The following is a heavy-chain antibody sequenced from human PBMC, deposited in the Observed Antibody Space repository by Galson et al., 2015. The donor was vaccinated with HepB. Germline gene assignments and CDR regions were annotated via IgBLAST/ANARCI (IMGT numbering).Heavy chain of an antibody. J-gene: IGHJ6*02. D-gene: IGHD3-3*01. CDR3: VRGRYDDWSGFQLYYHYGMDV. Sequence: LRLSCAASGFTFNSCWMHWFRQAPGKGLVWVSRINTDGSNTNFADSVKGRFTISRDNAKNMLYLQMNSLRAEDTAIYYCVRGRYDDWSGFQLYYHYGMDVWGPGTTVTVSS. CDR2: INTDGSNT. CDR1: GFTFNSCW. V-gene: IGHV3-74*01.